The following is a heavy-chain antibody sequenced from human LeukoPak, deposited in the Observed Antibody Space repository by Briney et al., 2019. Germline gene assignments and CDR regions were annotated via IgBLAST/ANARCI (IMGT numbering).Heavy chain of an antibody. J-gene: IGHJ4*02. V-gene: IGHV1-2*02. CDR1: GYTFTGYY. Sequence: SVNVSCTTSGYTFTGYYMHWVRQAPGQGLDWMGLINPRSGATNYAQKFQGRVTMTRDTSITTAYMELSGLTSDDTAVYYCASEMTASYFDYWGQGTLVTVSS. CDR2: INPRSGAT. D-gene: IGHD2-21*02. CDR3: ASEMTASYFDY.